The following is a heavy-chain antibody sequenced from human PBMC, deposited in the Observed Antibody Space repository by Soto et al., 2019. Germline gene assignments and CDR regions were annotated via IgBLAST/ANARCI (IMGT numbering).Heavy chain of an antibody. CDR2: ISSSSSTI. V-gene: IGHV3-48*01. CDR3: ARVDSTCLIYYYSYMDV. D-gene: IGHD2-2*01. Sequence: EVQLVESGGGLVQPGGSLRLSCAASGFTFSSYSMNWVRQAPGKGLEWVSYISSSSSTIYYADSVKGRFTISRDNAKNSLYLQMNSLRAEDTAVYYCARVDSTCLIYYYSYMDVWGKGTTVTVSS. J-gene: IGHJ6*03. CDR1: GFTFSSYS.